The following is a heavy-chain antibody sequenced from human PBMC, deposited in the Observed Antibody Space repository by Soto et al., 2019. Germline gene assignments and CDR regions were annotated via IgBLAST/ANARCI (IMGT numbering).Heavy chain of an antibody. Sequence: EVQLLESGGGLVQPGGSLRLSCAASGFTFSSYAMSWVRQAPGKGLEWVSAISGSGGSTYYADSVKGRFTISRDNSKNTLYLQMNSLRAEDTAVYYCAKVALLVAATRFQDAFDIWGQGTMVTVSS. J-gene: IGHJ3*02. CDR1: GFTFSSYA. D-gene: IGHD2-15*01. CDR2: ISGSGGST. CDR3: AKVALLVAATRFQDAFDI. V-gene: IGHV3-23*01.